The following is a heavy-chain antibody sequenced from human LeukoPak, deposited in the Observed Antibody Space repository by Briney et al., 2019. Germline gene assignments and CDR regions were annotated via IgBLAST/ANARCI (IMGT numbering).Heavy chain of an antibody. V-gene: IGHV1-18*01. CDR1: GYTFTSYG. Sequence: GASVKVSCKASGYTFTSYGISWVRQAPGQGLEWMGWISAYNGNTNYAQRLQGRVTMATDTSTSTAYMELRSLRSDDTAVYYCARDKPSGFIAAAGTQDYWGQGILVTVSS. J-gene: IGHJ4*02. D-gene: IGHD6-13*01. CDR3: ARDKPSGFIAAAGTQDY. CDR2: ISAYNGNT.